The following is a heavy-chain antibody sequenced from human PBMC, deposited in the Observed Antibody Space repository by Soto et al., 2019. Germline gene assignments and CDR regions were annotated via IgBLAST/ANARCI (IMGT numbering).Heavy chain of an antibody. D-gene: IGHD5-18*01. Sequence: SETLSLTCTVSGGSISSYCWSWIRQPPGKGLEWIGYIYYSGSTNYNPSLKSRVTISVDTSKNQFSLKLSSVTAADTAVYYCARSMATTYNWFDPWGQGTLVTVSS. CDR1: GGSISSYC. CDR3: ARSMATTYNWFDP. CDR2: IYYSGST. V-gene: IGHV4-59*01. J-gene: IGHJ5*02.